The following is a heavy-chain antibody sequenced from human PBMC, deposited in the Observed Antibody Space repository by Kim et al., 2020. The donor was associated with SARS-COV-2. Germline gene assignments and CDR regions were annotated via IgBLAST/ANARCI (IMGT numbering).Heavy chain of an antibody. Sequence: GGSLRLSCAASGFTVSSNYMSWVRQAPGKGLEWVSVIYSGGSTYYADSVKGRFTISRVNSKNTLYLQMNSLRAEDTAVYYCARESYYYDSSGYYRDAFDIWGQGTMVTVSS. CDR2: IYSGGST. J-gene: IGHJ3*02. D-gene: IGHD3-22*01. CDR1: GFTVSSNY. CDR3: ARESYYYDSSGYYRDAFDI. V-gene: IGHV3-53*01.